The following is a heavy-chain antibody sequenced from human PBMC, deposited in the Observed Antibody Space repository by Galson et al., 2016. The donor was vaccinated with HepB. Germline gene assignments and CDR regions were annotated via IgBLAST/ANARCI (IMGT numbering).Heavy chain of an antibody. Sequence: SLRLSCAASGFTFSNYVMNWVRQAPGKGLEWVLAISGSGTNTYYEDSVKGRFTISRDNSKNTLFLQMNSLRAEDTAVYYCAKSLLGVTLVSYYYGMDVWGQGTTVTVSS. D-gene: IGHD4/OR15-4a*01. CDR3: AKSLLGVTLVSYYYGMDV. CDR2: ISGSGTNT. V-gene: IGHV3-23*01. J-gene: IGHJ6*02. CDR1: GFTFSNYV.